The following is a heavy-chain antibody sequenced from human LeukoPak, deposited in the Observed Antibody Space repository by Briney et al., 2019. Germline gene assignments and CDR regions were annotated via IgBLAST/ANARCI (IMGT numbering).Heavy chain of an antibody. CDR3: ARMRGRITMVRGADP. D-gene: IGHD3-10*01. V-gene: IGHV4-34*01. J-gene: IGHJ5*02. Sequence: SETLSLTCAVYGGSFSGYYWSWIRQPPGKGLEWIGEINHSGSTNYNPSLKSRVTISVDTSKNQFSLKLSYVTAADTAVYYCARMRGRITMVRGADPWGQGTLVTVSS. CDR2: INHSGST. CDR1: GGSFSGYY.